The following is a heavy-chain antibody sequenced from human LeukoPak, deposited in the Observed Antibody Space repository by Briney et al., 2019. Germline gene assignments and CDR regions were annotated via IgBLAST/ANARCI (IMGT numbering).Heavy chain of an antibody. CDR3: AREDIAAHYFDY. V-gene: IGHV4-39*07. CDR2: IYHSGST. CDR1: GGSISSGSYY. J-gene: IGHJ4*02. D-gene: IGHD6-6*01. Sequence: PSQTLSLTCTVSGGSISSGSYYWGWIRQPPGKGLEWIGSIYHSGSTYYNPSLKSRVTISVDTSKNQFSLKLSSVTAADTAVYYCAREDIAAHYFDYWGQGTLVTVSS.